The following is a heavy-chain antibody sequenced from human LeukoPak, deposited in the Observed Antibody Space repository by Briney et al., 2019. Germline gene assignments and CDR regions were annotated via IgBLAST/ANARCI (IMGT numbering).Heavy chain of an antibody. CDR1: GGSFSGYY. CDR3: AKDLTEYDSSGDYYSSFDS. V-gene: IGHV3-23*01. CDR2: ISGSGGST. D-gene: IGHD3-22*01. J-gene: IGHJ4*02. Sequence: PSETLSLTCAVYGGSFSGYYWSWVRQAPGKGLEWVSVISGSGGSTYYADSVKGRFTISRDNSKNTLYMQMNSLRVEDTAVYYCAKDLTEYDSSGDYYSSFDSWGQGTLVTVSS.